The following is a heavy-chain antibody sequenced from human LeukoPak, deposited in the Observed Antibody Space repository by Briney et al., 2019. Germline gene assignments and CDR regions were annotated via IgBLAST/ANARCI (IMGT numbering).Heavy chain of an antibody. J-gene: IGHJ4*02. V-gene: IGHV3-23*01. CDR3: AKNWGATYSSPFDY. D-gene: IGHD6-19*01. Sequence: GGSLRLSCAAPGFTFSSYAMSWVRQPPGKGLEWVSVISGSGGSTYYADSVKGRFTISRDNSKNTLYLQMNSLRAEDTAVYYCAKNWGATYSSPFDYWGQGTLVTVSS. CDR2: ISGSGGST. CDR1: GFTFSSYA.